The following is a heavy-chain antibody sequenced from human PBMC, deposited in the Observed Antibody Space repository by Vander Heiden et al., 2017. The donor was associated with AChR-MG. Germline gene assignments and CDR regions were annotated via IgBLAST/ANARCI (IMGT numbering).Heavy chain of an antibody. Sequence: EVQLVESGGGLVQPGGSLRLSCAASGLIVSGNFMSWVRQAPGKGLEWVSVIYPDGTTYYADSVKGRFTISRDNSRNILFLEMNSLRAEDMGIYYCAKGGSGWYDFDRWGQGTLVTVSS. CDR3: AKGGSGWYDFDR. D-gene: IGHD6-19*01. CDR1: GLIVSGNF. J-gene: IGHJ4*02. CDR2: IYPDGTT. V-gene: IGHV3-53*01.